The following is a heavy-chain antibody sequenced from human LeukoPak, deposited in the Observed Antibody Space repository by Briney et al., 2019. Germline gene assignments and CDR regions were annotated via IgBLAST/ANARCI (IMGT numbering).Heavy chain of an antibody. CDR2: IYADGNT. CDR1: GFTVSSNS. Sequence: GGSLRLSCTVSGFTVSSNSMSWVRQAPGRGLEWVSFIYADGNTYYADFVKGRFTISRDISKNAVYLQMNSLRAEDTAVYYCARDSYGDANFDSWGQGTLVTVSS. J-gene: IGHJ4*02. V-gene: IGHV3-53*01. D-gene: IGHD4-17*01. CDR3: ARDSYGDANFDS.